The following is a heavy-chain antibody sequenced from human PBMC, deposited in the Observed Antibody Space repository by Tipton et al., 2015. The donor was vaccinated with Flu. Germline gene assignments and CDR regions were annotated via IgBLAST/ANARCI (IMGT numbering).Heavy chain of an antibody. V-gene: IGHV3-66*02. CDR3: ASDIWGSVDYFDF. J-gene: IGHJ4*01. CDR2: IYGGGDT. CDR1: GFTVSSNY. Sequence: SLRLSCVVSGFTVSSNYMSWVRQAPGKGLEWVSVIYGGGDTYYTDSVKGRFTISRDDSKNTVYLQMNSLRVEDTGLYYCASDIWGSVDYFDFWGRNPGHRLL. D-gene: IGHD3-9*01.